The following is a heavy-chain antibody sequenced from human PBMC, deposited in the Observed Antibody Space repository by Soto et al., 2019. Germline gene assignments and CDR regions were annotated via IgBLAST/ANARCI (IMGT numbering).Heavy chain of an antibody. CDR2: INHSGST. J-gene: IGHJ4*02. Sequence: QVQLQQWGAGLLKPSETLSLTCVVYGGSFSGYYRSWIRQPPGKGLEWIGEINHSGSTNYSPSLKSRVSMSVDTSKNQISLKMSSVTAADTATYYCVRGGYRSSWREIIDYWGQGTLVTVSS. CDR1: GGSFSGYY. D-gene: IGHD5-18*01. V-gene: IGHV4-34*01. CDR3: VRGGYRSSWREIIDY.